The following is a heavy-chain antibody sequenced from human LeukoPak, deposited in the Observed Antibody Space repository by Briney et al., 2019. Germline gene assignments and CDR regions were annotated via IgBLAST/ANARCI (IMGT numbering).Heavy chain of an antibody. J-gene: IGHJ4*02. CDR1: GFTFSSYS. CDR3: ARDYYGSGSYDRFDY. D-gene: IGHD3-10*01. V-gene: IGHV3-21*01. Sequence: GGPLRLSCAASGFTFSSYSMNWVRQAPGKGLEWVSSISSSSSYIYYADSVKGRFTISRDNAKNSLYLQMNSLRAEDTAVYYCARDYYGSGSYDRFDYWGQGTLVTVSS. CDR2: ISSSSSYI.